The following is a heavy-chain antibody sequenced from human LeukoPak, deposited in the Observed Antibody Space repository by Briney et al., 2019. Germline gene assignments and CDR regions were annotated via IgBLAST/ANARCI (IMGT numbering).Heavy chain of an antibody. CDR1: GGSFSGYY. CDR3: ARKDYYDSSGYYYDY. J-gene: IGHJ4*02. V-gene: IGHV4-34*01. CDR2: ISHSGST. D-gene: IGHD3-22*01. Sequence: PSETLSLTCAVYGGSFSGYYWSWIRQPPGKGLEWIGEISHSGSTSYNPSLKSRVIISVDTSKNQFSLEVSSITAADTAVYYCARKDYYDSSGYYYDYWGQGTLVTVSS.